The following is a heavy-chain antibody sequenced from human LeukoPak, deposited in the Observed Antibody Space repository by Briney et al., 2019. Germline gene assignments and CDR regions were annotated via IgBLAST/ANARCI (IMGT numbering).Heavy chain of an antibody. Sequence: ASVKVSCKASGYTSTSYGISWVRQAPGQGLEWTGWISAYNGDTKYAQQVQHRLTMTTDTSTTTAYMQLRSVTYDDAAVYYCVRDQPYTSGWYWFDYWGQGTLVTVSS. J-gene: IGHJ4*02. CDR1: GYTSTSYG. D-gene: IGHD6-19*01. CDR2: ISAYNGDT. V-gene: IGHV1-18*01. CDR3: VRDQPYTSGWYWFDY.